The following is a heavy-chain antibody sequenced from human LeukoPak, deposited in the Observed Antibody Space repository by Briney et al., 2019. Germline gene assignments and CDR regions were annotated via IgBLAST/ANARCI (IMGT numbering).Heavy chain of an antibody. V-gene: IGHV3-23*01. CDR1: GFTFSSYW. Sequence: AGGSLRLSCAASGFTFSSYWMSWVRQAPGKGLEWVSAISGSGGSTYYADSVKGRFTISRDNSKNTLYLQMNSLRAEDTAVYYCAKSYDSSGYYYEPDYWGQGTLVTVSS. J-gene: IGHJ4*02. CDR2: ISGSGGST. D-gene: IGHD3-22*01. CDR3: AKSYDSSGYYYEPDY.